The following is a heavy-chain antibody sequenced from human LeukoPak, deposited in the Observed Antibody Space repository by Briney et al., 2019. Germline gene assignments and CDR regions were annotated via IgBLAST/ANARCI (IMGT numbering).Heavy chain of an antibody. CDR2: IYYSGSN. V-gene: IGHV4-31*03. J-gene: IGHJ4*02. CDR1: GGSISSGGYY. Sequence: PSETLSLTCTVSGGSISSGGYYWSWIRQHPGKGLEWIGYIYYSGSNYYNPSLKSRVTISVDTSKNQFSLKLSSVTAADTAVYYCARGRRMVRGVITSGFDYWGQGTLVTVSS. D-gene: IGHD3-10*01. CDR3: ARGRRMVRGVITSGFDY.